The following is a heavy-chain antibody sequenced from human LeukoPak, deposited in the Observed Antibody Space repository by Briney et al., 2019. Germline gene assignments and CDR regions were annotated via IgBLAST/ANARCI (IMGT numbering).Heavy chain of an antibody. J-gene: IGHJ4*02. CDR1: GGSISSYY. CDR3: ARGRTGRTISFDY. D-gene: IGHD5-24*01. Sequence: PSETLSPTCTVSGGSISSYYWSWIRQPPGKGLEWIGCIYYSGSTNYDPSLKSRVTISVDTSNNQFSLKLTSLTSADTAVYYCARGRTGRTISFDYWGQGTLVTVSS. CDR2: IYYSGST. V-gene: IGHV4-59*01.